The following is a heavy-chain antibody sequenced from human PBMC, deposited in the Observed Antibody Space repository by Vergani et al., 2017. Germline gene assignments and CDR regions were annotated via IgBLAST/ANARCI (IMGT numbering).Heavy chain of an antibody. Sequence: QVQLQQWGAGLLKPSETLSLTCAVYGGSFSGYYWSWIRQPPGKGLEWIGEISHSGSTNYNPSLKSRVTISVDTSKNQFSLKLSSVTAVDTAVYYCARGQYWGGVFDPWGQGTLVTVSS. CDR2: ISHSGST. CDR1: GGSFSGYY. D-gene: IGHD3-16*01. CDR3: ARGQYWGGVFDP. V-gene: IGHV4-34*01. J-gene: IGHJ5*02.